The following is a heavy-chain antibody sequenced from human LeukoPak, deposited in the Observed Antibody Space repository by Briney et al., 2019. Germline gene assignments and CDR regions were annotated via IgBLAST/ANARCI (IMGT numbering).Heavy chain of an antibody. J-gene: IGHJ4*02. Sequence: GGSLRLSCAASGFTVSTNYMSWVRQAPGRGLEWVSVIYSGGNTYYADSVKGRFTISRDNSKNTLYLQMNSLRAEDTAVYYCASDSGTTVGYFDYWGQGTLVTVSS. CDR3: ASDSGTTVGYFDY. CDR2: IYSGGNT. D-gene: IGHD4-23*01. V-gene: IGHV3-66*01. CDR1: GFTVSTNY.